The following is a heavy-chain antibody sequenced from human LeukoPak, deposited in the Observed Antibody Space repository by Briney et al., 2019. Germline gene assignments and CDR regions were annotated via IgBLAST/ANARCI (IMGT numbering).Heavy chain of an antibody. J-gene: IGHJ4*01. CDR1: GFTLSSSW. Sequence: GGSLRLSCAASGFTLSSSWMGWVRQTPGKGLEWVAMIQEDGSGETYVDSVQGRFTIFRDTAKNSLYLQMHSLRVEDTSVYYCTRGGGDLWGQGTLVTVSS. CDR3: TRGGGDL. D-gene: IGHD2-21*02. V-gene: IGHV3-7*01. CDR2: IQEDGSGE.